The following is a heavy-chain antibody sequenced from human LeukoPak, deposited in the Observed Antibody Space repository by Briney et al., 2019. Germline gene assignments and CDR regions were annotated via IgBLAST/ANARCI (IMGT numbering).Heavy chain of an antibody. CDR3: ARGPVQDYYDSSGLCYFDY. CDR1: GGSISSSSYY. V-gene: IGHV4-39*07. D-gene: IGHD3-22*01. CDR2: IYYSGST. Sequence: KSSETLSLTCTVSGGSISSSSYYWGWIRQPPGKGLEWIGSIYYSGSTYYNPSPKSRVTISVDTSKNQFSLKLSPVTAADTAVYYCARGPVQDYYDSSGLCYFDYWGQGTLVTVSS. J-gene: IGHJ4*02.